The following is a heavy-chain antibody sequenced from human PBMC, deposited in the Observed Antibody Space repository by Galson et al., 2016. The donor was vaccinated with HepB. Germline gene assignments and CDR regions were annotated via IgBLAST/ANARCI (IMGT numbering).Heavy chain of an antibody. Sequence: SETLSLTCTVSGGSISNYYWSWIRQSPGKGLQWIGYIYHTGSTNKNPSLRRRVTISVDTSTNQFSLKLTPVTAADTAMYYCARDLGFCNTTSCSSPNALDIWGQGTMVTVSS. D-gene: IGHD2-2*03. V-gene: IGHV4-59*01. J-gene: IGHJ3*02. CDR2: IYHTGST. CDR1: GGSISNYY. CDR3: ARDLGFCNTTSCSSPNALDI.